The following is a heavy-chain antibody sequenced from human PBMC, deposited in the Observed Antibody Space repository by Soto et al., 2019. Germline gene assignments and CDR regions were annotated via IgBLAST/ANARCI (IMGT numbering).Heavy chain of an antibody. J-gene: IGHJ5*02. Sequence: ASVKVSCKASGCTFSSYAISWVRQAPGQGLEWMGGIIPIFGTANYAQKFQGRVTITADESTSTAYMELSSLRSEDTAVYYCARAVAANNWFDPWGQGTLVTISS. CDR1: GCTFSSYA. D-gene: IGHD6-19*01. V-gene: IGHV1-69*13. CDR3: ARAVAANNWFDP. CDR2: IIPIFGTA.